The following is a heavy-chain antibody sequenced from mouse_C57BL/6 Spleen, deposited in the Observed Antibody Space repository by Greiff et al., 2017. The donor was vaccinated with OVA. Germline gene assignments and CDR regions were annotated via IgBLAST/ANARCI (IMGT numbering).Heavy chain of an antibody. CDR2: IDPSDSET. CDR1: GYTFTSYW. V-gene: IGHV1-52*01. CDR3: ARLGRWYYFDY. D-gene: IGHD4-1*01. J-gene: IGHJ2*02. Sequence: QVQLQQPGAELVRPGSSVKLSCKASGYTFTSYWMHWVQQRPIQGLEWIGNIDPSDSETHYNQKFKDKATLTVDKSSSTAYMQLSSLTSEDSAVYYCARLGRWYYFDYWGQGTSLTVSS.